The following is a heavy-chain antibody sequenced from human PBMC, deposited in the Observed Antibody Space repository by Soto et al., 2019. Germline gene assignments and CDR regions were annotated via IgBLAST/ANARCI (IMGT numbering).Heavy chain of an antibody. CDR2: IKSKTDGGTT. D-gene: IGHD4-17*01. CDR1: GFTFSNAW. Sequence: EVQLVESGGGLVKPGGSLRLSCAASGFTFSNAWMSWVRQAPGKGLEWVGRIKSKTDGGTTDYAAPVKGRFTISRDDSKNTLYLQMNSLKTEDTAVYYCTTDYGDYVFAEYFQHWGQGTLVTVSS. V-gene: IGHV3-15*01. CDR3: TTDYGDYVFAEYFQH. J-gene: IGHJ1*01.